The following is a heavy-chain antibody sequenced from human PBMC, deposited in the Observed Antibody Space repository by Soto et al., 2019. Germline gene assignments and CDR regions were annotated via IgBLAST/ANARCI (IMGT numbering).Heavy chain of an antibody. CDR1: GFTFSTYA. V-gene: IGHV3-23*01. Sequence: PGWSLRLSCAASGFTFSTYAMNWVRQAPGKGLEWVSGLSGGGAFTYYADSVKGRFTISRDDSKNTLYLQMNSLRVDDTAVYYCAKSGPTNYFDHWGQGTPVTVSS. CDR2: LSGGGAFT. CDR3: AKSGPTNYFDH. J-gene: IGHJ4*02.